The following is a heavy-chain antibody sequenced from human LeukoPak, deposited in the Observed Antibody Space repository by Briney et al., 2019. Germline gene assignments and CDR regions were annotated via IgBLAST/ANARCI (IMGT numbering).Heavy chain of an antibody. CDR1: GGTFSSYA. Sequence: ASVTVSCTASGGTFSSYAISWVRQAPGQGLEWMGGIIPISGTANYAQKFQGRVTITADESTSTAYMELSSLRSEDTAVYYCARDLDPDDAFDIWGQGTMVTVSS. V-gene: IGHV1-69*13. J-gene: IGHJ3*02. D-gene: IGHD1-1*01. CDR2: IIPISGTA. CDR3: ARDLDPDDAFDI.